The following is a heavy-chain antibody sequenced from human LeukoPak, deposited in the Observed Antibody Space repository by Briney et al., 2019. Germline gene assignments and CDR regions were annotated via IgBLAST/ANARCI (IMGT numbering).Heavy chain of an antibody. CDR2: IYHSGST. V-gene: IGHV4-30-2*01. Sequence: SETLSLTCTVSGGSISSSSYYWSWIRQPPGKGLEWIGYIYHSGSTYYNPSLKSRVTISVDRSKNQFSLKLSSVTAADTAVYYCARDGTNGVWFWGQGTLVTVSS. D-gene: IGHD2-8*01. CDR3: ARDGTNGVWF. CDR1: GGSISSSSYY. J-gene: IGHJ4*02.